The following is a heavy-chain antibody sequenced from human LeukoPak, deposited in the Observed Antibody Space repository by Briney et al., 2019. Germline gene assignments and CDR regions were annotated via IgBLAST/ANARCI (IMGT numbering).Heavy chain of an antibody. CDR1: GYTLTELS. CDR3: ASDGRYSSGWPLDY. V-gene: IGHV1-24*01. J-gene: IGHJ4*02. CDR2: FDPEDGET. Sequence: RASVKVSCKVSGYTLTELSMHWVRQAPGKGLEWMGGFDPEDGETIYAQKFQGRVTMTEDTSTDTAYMELSSLRSEYTSVYYCASDGRYSSGWPLDYWGQGTLVTVSS. D-gene: IGHD6-19*01.